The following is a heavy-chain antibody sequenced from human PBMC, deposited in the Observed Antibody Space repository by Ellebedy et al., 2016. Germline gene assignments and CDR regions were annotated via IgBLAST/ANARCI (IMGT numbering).Heavy chain of an antibody. Sequence: GGSLRLXCAASGFTLRSYTMNWVRQAPGKGLEWVSFISSSSTTIYYADSVKGRFTISRDNAKNSLYLQMNSLRAEDTAMYYCARETGELDYWGQGTLVTVSS. V-gene: IGHV3-48*04. J-gene: IGHJ4*02. D-gene: IGHD7-27*01. CDR2: ISSSSTTI. CDR1: GFTLRSYT. CDR3: ARETGELDY.